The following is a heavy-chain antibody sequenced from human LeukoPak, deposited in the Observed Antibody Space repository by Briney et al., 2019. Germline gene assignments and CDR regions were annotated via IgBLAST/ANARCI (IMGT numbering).Heavy chain of an antibody. CDR3: ARDMCSTTNCYFLGYYYMDV. D-gene: IGHD2-2*01. J-gene: IGHJ6*03. CDR1: GGSISSYY. V-gene: IGHV4-4*07. CDR2: IYTSGST. Sequence: SETLSLTCTVSGGSISSYYWSWIRQPAGKGLEWIGRIYTSGSTNYNPSLKSRVTMSVDTSKNHLSLKLSSVTAADTAVYYCARDMCSTTNCYFLGYYYMDVWGTGTTVTVSS.